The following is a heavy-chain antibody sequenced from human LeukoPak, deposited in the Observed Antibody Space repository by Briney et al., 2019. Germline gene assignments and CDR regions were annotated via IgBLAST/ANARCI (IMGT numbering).Heavy chain of an antibody. CDR3: AKAGKRLLTGSSFDY. V-gene: IGHV3-23*01. CDR1: GFTFSGYS. J-gene: IGHJ4*02. CDR2: ISGSGGST. Sequence: QPGGSLRLSCAASGFTFSGYSMSWVRPAPGKGLEWISAISGSGGSTYYADSVKGRFTISRDNSKNTLYLQMNSLRAEDTAVYYCAKAGKRLLTGSSFDYWGQGTLVTVSS. D-gene: IGHD3-9*01.